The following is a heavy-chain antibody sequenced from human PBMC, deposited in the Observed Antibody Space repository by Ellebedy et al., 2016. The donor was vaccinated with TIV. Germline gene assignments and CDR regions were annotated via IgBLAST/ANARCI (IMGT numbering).Heavy chain of an antibody. J-gene: IGHJ3*02. CDR3: ARVFVVSGGSYQSAAFDI. D-gene: IGHD2-15*01. Sequence: ASVKVSXXASGYTFTSNGIIWVRQAPGQGLEWMGWISCQNGNTKYAQKFQGRVTMTTDTSTSTAYMELRSLRSDDTAVYYCARVFVVSGGSYQSAAFDIWGQGTMVTVSS. CDR2: ISCQNGNT. V-gene: IGHV1-18*01. CDR1: GYTFTSNG.